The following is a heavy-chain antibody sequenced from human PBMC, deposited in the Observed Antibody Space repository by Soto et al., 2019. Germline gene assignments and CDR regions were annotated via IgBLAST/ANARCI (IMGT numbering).Heavy chain of an antibody. CDR3: ARAGGYYDSSGYYYYYYGMDV. J-gene: IGHJ6*02. Sequence: SETLSLTCAVYGGSFSGYYWSWIRQPPGKGLEWIGEINHSGSTHYNPSLKSRVTISVDTSKNQFSLKLSSVTAADTAVYYCARAGGYYDSSGYYYYYYGMDVWGQGTTVTVSS. CDR1: GGSFSGYY. V-gene: IGHV4-34*01. CDR2: INHSGST. D-gene: IGHD3-22*01.